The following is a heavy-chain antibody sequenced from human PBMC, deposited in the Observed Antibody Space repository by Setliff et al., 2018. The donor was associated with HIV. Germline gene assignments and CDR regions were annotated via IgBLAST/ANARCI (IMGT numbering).Heavy chain of an antibody. CDR3: ARGGDWDYNYYMDV. CDR2: TYYRSKWSN. CDR1: GDSVSSNTAA. Sequence: GKGIPAQTPSLTCAISGDSVSSNTAAWNWIRQSPSRGLEWLGRTYYRSKWSNDYAVSVKSRITINPDTSKNQFSLQLNSVTPEDTAVYFCARGGDWDYNYYMDVWDKGTTVTVSS. D-gene: IGHD3-16*01. J-gene: IGHJ6*03. V-gene: IGHV6-1*01.